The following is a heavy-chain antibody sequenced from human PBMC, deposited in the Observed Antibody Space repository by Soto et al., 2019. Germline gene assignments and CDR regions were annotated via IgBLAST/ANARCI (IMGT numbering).Heavy chain of an antibody. J-gene: IGHJ3*02. V-gene: IGHV4-31*03. Sequence: SETLSLTCTVSGDSISSGGYYWSWIRQHPGKGLEWIGYIFYTGTTYYNPSLKSRVSISVDTSKNQFSLKLTSVTAADTAVYYCARDRTYYYDSSGYPPQGFDIWGQGTMVTVSS. CDR1: GDSISSGGYY. CDR2: IFYTGTT. CDR3: ARDRTYYYDSSGYPPQGFDI. D-gene: IGHD3-22*01.